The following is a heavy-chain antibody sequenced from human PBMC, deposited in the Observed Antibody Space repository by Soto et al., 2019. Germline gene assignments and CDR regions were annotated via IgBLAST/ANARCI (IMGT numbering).Heavy chain of an antibody. V-gene: IGHV3-23*01. J-gene: IGHJ4*02. CDR1: GFTFSSFA. Sequence: GSLRLACAASGFTFSSFAMSWVRQAPGKGLEWVSTINKSGGSTYYADSVKGRFTISRDNSKNMLFLQINGLRAEDTAVYYCAKDPPTTGTTFDYWGRGTLVTVSS. CDR3: AKDPPTTGTTFDY. D-gene: IGHD1-1*01. CDR2: INKSGGST.